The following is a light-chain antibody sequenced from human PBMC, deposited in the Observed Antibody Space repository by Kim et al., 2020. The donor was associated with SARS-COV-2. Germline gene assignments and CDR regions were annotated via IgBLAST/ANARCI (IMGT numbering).Light chain of an antibody. CDR3: CSYVV. Sequence: QSALTQPASVSGSPGQSITISCTGTSSDVGSYNLVSWYQQHPGKAPKLMIYEVSKRPSGVSNRFSGSKPGNTASLTISGLQAEDEADYYCCSYVVFGGGTQLTVL. V-gene: IGLV2-23*02. CDR1: SSDVGSYNL. J-gene: IGLJ2*01. CDR2: EVS.